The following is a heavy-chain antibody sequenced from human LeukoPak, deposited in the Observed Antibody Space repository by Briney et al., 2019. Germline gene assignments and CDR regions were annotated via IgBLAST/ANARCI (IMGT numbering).Heavy chain of an antibody. V-gene: IGHV4-59*01. CDR2: IYYSGST. D-gene: IGHD3-9*01. Sequence: PSETLSLTCTVSGGSISSYYWSWIRQPPGKGLEWIGYIYYSGSTNYNPSLKSRVTISVDTSKNQFSLKLSSVTAADTAVYYCARDNYDILTGYARNYYYYYMDVWGKGTTVTISS. CDR3: ARDNYDILTGYARNYYYYYMDV. CDR1: GGSISSYY. J-gene: IGHJ6*03.